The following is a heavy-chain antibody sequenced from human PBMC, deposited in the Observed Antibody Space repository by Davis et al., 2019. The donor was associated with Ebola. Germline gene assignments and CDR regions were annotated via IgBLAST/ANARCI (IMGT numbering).Heavy chain of an antibody. J-gene: IGHJ6*02. CDR2: INHSGST. Sequence: MPGGSLRLSCAVYGGSFSGYYWSWIRQPPGKGLEWIGEINHSGSTNYNPSLTSRVTISLDTSKNQFSLKLTSVTAADTAVYYCARDDRYSTSWYGMDVWGQGTTVTVSS. D-gene: IGHD6-13*01. CDR1: GGSFSGYY. CDR3: ARDDRYSTSWYGMDV. V-gene: IGHV4-34*01.